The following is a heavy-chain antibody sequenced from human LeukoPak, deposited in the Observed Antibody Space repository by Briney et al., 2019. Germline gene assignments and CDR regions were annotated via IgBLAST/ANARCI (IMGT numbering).Heavy chain of an antibody. CDR3: ARVRSSGSPLDY. Sequence: GGSLRLSCAASGFTFSDYYMTWIRQAPGKGLERVSYIGSSGSIIHYADSVKGRFTISRDNAKNSLYVQMNTLRAEDTAVYYCARVRSSGSPLDYGGQGTLVTVSS. CDR1: GFTFSDYY. D-gene: IGHD3-22*01. V-gene: IGHV3-11*01. CDR2: IGSSGSII. J-gene: IGHJ4*02.